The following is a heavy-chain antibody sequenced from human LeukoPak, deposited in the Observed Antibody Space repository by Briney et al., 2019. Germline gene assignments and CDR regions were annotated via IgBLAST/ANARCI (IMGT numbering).Heavy chain of an antibody. CDR2: ISSSGSTI. V-gene: IGHV3-48*03. D-gene: IGHD3-22*01. CDR1: GFTFSSYE. J-gene: IGHJ6*03. Sequence: GRSLRLSCAASGFTFSSYEMNWVRQAPGKGLEWVSYISSSGSTIYYADSVKGRFTISRDNAKNSLYLQINSLRAEDTAVYYCARVIPGHYYDSSGYWPRSHYYYYYYMDVWGKGTTVTVSS. CDR3: ARVIPGHYYDSSGYWPRSHYYYYYYMDV.